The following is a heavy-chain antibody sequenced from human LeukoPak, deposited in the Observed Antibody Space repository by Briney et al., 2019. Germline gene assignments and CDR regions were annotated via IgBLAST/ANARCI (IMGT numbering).Heavy chain of an antibody. D-gene: IGHD6-6*01. Sequence: SGGSLRLSCAASGXTFSSYWMHWVRQAPGKGQVWVSSISSDGKSTTYADSVRGRFTISRDTAKNTLYLQMNSLRAEDTAVYYCARGAARYYDYWGQGTLVTVSS. CDR2: ISSDGKST. CDR3: ARGAARYYDY. CDR1: GXTFSSYW. V-gene: IGHV3-74*01. J-gene: IGHJ4*02.